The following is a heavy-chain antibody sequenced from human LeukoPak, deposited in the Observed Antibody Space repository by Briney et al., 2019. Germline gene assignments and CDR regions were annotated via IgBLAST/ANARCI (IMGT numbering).Heavy chain of an antibody. CDR3: ARLNGYSSSWYWFDL. Sequence: SETLSLTCTVSGGSISSSSYYWGWIRQPPGKGLEWIGSIYYSGSTYYNPSLKSRVTISVDTSKNQFSLKLSSVTAADTAVYYCARLNGYSSSWYWFDLWGQGTLVTVSS. CDR2: IYYSGST. D-gene: IGHD6-13*01. V-gene: IGHV4-39*01. J-gene: IGHJ5*02. CDR1: GGSISSSSYY.